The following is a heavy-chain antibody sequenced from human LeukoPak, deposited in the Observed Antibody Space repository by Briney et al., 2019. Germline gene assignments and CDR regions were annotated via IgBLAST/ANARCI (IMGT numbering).Heavy chain of an antibody. CDR1: GFTFCSSG. Sequence: TSVKVSCTGSGFTFCSSGMQWVRQARGQRLEWIGWIVPGSGNTNYAQKFQERVTFTRDMSTSTAYMELSGLRSEDTAVYYCAAVLGQQLVYYYGMDVWGQGTTVTVSS. D-gene: IGHD6-13*01. CDR3: AAVLGQQLVYYYGMDV. V-gene: IGHV1-58*02. CDR2: IVPGSGNT. J-gene: IGHJ6*02.